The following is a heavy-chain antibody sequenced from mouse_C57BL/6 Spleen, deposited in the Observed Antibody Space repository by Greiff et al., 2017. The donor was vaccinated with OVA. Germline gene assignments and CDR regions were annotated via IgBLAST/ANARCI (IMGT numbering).Heavy chain of an antibody. CDR3: ARHYGSSPFYAMDY. CDR2: IDPSDSYT. J-gene: IGHJ4*01. CDR1: GYTFTSYW. D-gene: IGHD1-1*01. V-gene: IGHV1-69*01. Sequence: QVQLQQPGAELVMPGASVKLSCKASGYTFTSYWMHWVKQRPGQGLEWIGEIDPSDSYTNYNQKFKGKSTLTVDKSSSTAYMQLSSLTSEDSAVYYCARHYGSSPFYAMDYWGQGTSVTVSS.